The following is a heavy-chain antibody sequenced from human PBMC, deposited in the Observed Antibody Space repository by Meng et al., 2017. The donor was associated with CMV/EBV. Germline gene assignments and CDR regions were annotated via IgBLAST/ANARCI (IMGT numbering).Heavy chain of an antibody. V-gene: IGHV3-9*01. D-gene: IGHD4-17*01. CDR1: GFTFDDYA. Sequence: SLKISCAASGFTFDDYAMHWVRQAPGKGLERVSGISWNSGSIGYADSVKGRFTISRDNAKNSLYLQMNSLRAEDTALYYCAKDMSSGGDYGGVDYWGQGTLVTVSS. CDR3: AKDMSSGGDYGGVDY. J-gene: IGHJ4*02. CDR2: ISWNSGSI.